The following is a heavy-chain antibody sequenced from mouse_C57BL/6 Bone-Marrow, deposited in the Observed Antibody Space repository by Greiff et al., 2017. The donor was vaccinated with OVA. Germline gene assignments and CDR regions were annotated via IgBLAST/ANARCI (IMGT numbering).Heavy chain of an antibody. Sequence: EVKLVESGGGLVQPGGSLKLSCAASGFTFSDYGMAWVRQAPRKGPEWVAFISNLAYSIYYADTVTGRFTISRENAKNTRYLEMSRLRSEDTAMYYCARQDYYGSSYWYFDVWGTGTTVTVSS. CDR2: ISNLAYSI. D-gene: IGHD1-1*01. J-gene: IGHJ1*03. V-gene: IGHV5-15*01. CDR3: ARQDYYGSSYWYFDV. CDR1: GFTFSDYG.